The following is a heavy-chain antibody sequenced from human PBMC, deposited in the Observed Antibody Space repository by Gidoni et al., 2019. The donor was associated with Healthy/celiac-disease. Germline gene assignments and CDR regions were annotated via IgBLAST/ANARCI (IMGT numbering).Heavy chain of an antibody. J-gene: IGHJ5*02. CDR2: INHSGST. D-gene: IGHD2-2*01. CDR1: GGSFSGYY. V-gene: IGHV4-34*01. CDR3: ARGDIVVVPAAITQSCWFDP. Sequence: QVQLQQWGAGLLKPSETLSLTCAVYGGSFSGYYWSWIGEINHSGSTNYNPSLKSRVTISVDTSKNQFSLKLSSVTAADTAVYYCARGDIVVVPAAITQSCWFDPWGQGTLVTVSS.